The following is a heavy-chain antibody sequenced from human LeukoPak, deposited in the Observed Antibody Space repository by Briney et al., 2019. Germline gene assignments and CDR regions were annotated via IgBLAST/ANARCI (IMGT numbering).Heavy chain of an antibody. CDR1: GYTFTSYA. CDR3: ARGDYGYYGMDV. J-gene: IGHJ6*02. CDR2: INAGNGNT. V-gene: IGHV1-3*01. D-gene: IGHD4-17*01. Sequence: GASVKVSCKASGYTFTSYAMHWVRQAPGQGLEWMGWINAGNGNTKYSQKFQGWVTMTRDTSIGTAYMELSRLRSDDTAVYYCARGDYGYYGMDVWGQGTTVTVSS.